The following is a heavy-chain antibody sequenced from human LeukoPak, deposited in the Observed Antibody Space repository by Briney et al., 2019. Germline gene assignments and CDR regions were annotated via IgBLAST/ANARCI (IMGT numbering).Heavy chain of an antibody. J-gene: IGHJ3*02. CDR3: ARGGPKWGVAFDI. Sequence: PSQTLSLTCTVSGGSISSGGYYWSWIRQPPGKGLEWIGYIYHSGSTYYNPSLKSRVTISVDGSKNQFSLKLSSVTAADTAVYYCARGGPKWGVAFDIWGQGTMVTVSS. D-gene: IGHD2-8*01. CDR1: GGSISSGGYY. V-gene: IGHV4-30-2*01. CDR2: IYHSGST.